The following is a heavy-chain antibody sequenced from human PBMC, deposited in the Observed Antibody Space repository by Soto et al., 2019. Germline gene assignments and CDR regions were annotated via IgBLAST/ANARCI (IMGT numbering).Heavy chain of an antibody. CDR3: ARVGYCSSTSCPNYNAFDI. J-gene: IGHJ3*02. Sequence: ASVKVSCKASGCTFTSYYMHWVRQAPGQGLEWLGIINPSGGSTSYAQKFQGRVTMTRDTSTSTVYMELSSLRSEDTAVYYCARVGYCSSTSCPNYNAFDIWGQGTMVTVSS. CDR1: GCTFTSYY. V-gene: IGHV1-46*01. D-gene: IGHD2-2*01. CDR2: INPSGGST.